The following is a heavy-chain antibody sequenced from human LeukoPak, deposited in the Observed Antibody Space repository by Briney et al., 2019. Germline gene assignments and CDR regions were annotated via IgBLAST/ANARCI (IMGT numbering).Heavy chain of an antibody. Sequence: GGSLRLSCAASGFTFSNYAMSWVRQAPGKGLEWVSAISGSGGSTYYADSVKGRFTVSRDNSKNTLYLQMNSLRAEDTAVYYCANGFTVVDYWGQGTLVTVSS. V-gene: IGHV3-23*01. CDR3: ANGFTVVDY. J-gene: IGHJ4*02. CDR1: GFTFSNYA. CDR2: ISGSGGST. D-gene: IGHD6-25*01.